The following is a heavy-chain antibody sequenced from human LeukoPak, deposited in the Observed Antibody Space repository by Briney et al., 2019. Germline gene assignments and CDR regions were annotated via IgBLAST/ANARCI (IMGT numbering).Heavy chain of an antibody. V-gene: IGHV4-30-4*01. D-gene: IGHD1-1*01. CDR2: IYYSGST. J-gene: IGHJ4*02. CDR3: ARGPGVRRPSDY. Sequence: SQTLSLTCTVSGGSISSGDYYWSWIRQPPGKGLEWIGYIYYSGSTYYNPSLKSRVTISVDTSKNQFSLKLSSVTAADTAVYYCARGPGVRRPSDYWGQGTLVTVSS. CDR1: GGSISSGDYY.